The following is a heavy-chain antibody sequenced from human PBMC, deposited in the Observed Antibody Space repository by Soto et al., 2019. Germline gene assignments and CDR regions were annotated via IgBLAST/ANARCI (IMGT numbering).Heavy chain of an antibody. CDR1: GYTFTDYD. CDR3: EVTTGY. Sequence: QVQVVQSRAEVKKPGASVKVSCKASGYTFTDYDINWLRQASGQGLEYMGWMSPESGNTGYAPQFQGRVTMTRNTSISTAYMELSSLRSEDTAVYYCEVTTGYWGQGTKVTVSS. V-gene: IGHV1-8*01. CDR2: MSPESGNT. J-gene: IGHJ4*02. D-gene: IGHD2-21*02.